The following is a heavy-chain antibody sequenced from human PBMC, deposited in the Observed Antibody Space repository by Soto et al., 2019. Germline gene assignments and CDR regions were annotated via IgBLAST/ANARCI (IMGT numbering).Heavy chain of an antibody. CDR2: THYTSRWYN. J-gene: IGHJ5*01. Sequence: SQNLSLTCAISGDSVSNKSAAWDWVRQSPSRGLEWLGRTHYTSRWYNDYAVSVMGRITIKPDTSRNQFSLQLNSVTPEDTAVYYCARDRSPGSTSWYDCWGQGALVTVSS. CDR1: GDSVSNKSAA. CDR3: ARDRSPGSTSWYDC. V-gene: IGHV6-1*01. D-gene: IGHD2-2*01.